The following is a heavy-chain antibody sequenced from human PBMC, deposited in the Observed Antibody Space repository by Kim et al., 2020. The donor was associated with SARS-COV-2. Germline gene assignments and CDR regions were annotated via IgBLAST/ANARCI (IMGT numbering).Heavy chain of an antibody. D-gene: IGHD2-15*01. CDR1: GFTFSSYS. CDR3: ARDSGGSCYGRFCYYGMDV. Sequence: GGSLRLSCAASGFTFSSYSMNWVRQAPGKGLEWVSSISSSSSYIYYADSVKGRFTISRDNAKNSLYLQMNSLRAEDTAVYYCARDSGGSCYGRFCYYGMDVWGQGTTVTVSS. V-gene: IGHV3-21*01. CDR2: ISSSSSYI. J-gene: IGHJ6*02.